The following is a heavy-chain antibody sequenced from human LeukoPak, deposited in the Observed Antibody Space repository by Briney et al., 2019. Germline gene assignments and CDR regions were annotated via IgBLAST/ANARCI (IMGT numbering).Heavy chain of an antibody. V-gene: IGHV3-30*04. D-gene: IGHD2-2*01. Sequence: GGSLRLSCAASGFTFSSYAMYWVRQAPGKGLEYMAIISYDGSHKYYADSVKGRFTISRDNSKNTLYLQMNSLRAEDTAVYYCAKSPGPWGQGTLVTVSS. J-gene: IGHJ5*02. CDR3: AKSPGP. CDR1: GFTFSSYA. CDR2: ISYDGSHK.